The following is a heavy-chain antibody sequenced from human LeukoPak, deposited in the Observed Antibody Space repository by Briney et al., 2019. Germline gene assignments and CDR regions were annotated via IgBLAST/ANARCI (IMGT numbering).Heavy chain of an antibody. V-gene: IGHV3-21*01. D-gene: IGHD3-10*01. CDR2: ISSSSSYI. CDR3: ARGWFGELFPDY. CDR1: GFTFSSYS. J-gene: IGHJ4*02. Sequence: GGSLRLSCAASGFTFSSYSMNWARQAPGKGLEWVSSISSSSSYIYYADSVKGRFTISRDNAKNSLYLQMNSLRAEDTAVYYCARGWFGELFPDYWGQGTLVTVSS.